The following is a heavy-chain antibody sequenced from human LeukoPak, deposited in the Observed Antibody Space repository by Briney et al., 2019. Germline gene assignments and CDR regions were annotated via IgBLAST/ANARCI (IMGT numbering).Heavy chain of an antibody. CDR2: INHSGST. J-gene: IGHJ4*02. CDR1: GGSISSYY. D-gene: IGHD2-15*01. CDR3: ARGGYCNGGSCYSGLDY. V-gene: IGHV4-34*01. Sequence: SETLSLTCTVSGGSISSYYWSWIRQPPGKGLEWIGEINHSGSTNYNPSLKSRVTISVDTSKNQFSLKLSSVTAADTAVYYCARGGYCNGGSCYSGLDYWGQGTLVTVSS.